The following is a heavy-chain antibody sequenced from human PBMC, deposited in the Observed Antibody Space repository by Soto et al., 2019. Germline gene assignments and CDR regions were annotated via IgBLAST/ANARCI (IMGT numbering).Heavy chain of an antibody. V-gene: IGHV4-59*08. CDR2: IYFGGST. CDR1: GGSISTYY. Sequence: SETLSLTCTVSGGSISTYYWSWIRQPPGKGLEWIGYIYFGGSTNYNPSLKSRVTISVDTSNNQLSLKLTSVTAADTAMYYCARSPGYCSGTTCYHKPYYYYYYMDVWGKGTPVTVSS. J-gene: IGHJ6*03. D-gene: IGHD2-2*01. CDR3: ARSPGYCSGTTCYHKPYYYYYYMDV.